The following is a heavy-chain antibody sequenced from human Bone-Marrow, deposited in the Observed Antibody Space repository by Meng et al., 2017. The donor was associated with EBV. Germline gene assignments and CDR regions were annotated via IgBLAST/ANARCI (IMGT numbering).Heavy chain of an antibody. Sequence: QVQLGQSGAGVKKPGSSVKVSCKTSGGTFSSDAISWVRQAPGQGLEWMGGLIPMLGAPNYAQKFQDRVTIIADKSTSIHYMEMSSLRSDDTAVYYCASESGRGYTPDYWGRGALVTVSS. CDR1: GGTFSSDA. CDR3: ASESGRGYTPDY. V-gene: IGHV1-69*06. J-gene: IGHJ4*02. D-gene: IGHD3-10*01. CDR2: LIPMLGAP.